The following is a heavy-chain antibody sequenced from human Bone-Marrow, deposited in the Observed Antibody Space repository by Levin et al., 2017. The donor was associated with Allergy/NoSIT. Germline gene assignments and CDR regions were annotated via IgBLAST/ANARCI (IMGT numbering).Heavy chain of an antibody. V-gene: IGHV3-23*01. CDR1: GFDFSSYA. CDR2: ISTGGETP. Sequence: GESLKISCAASGFDFSSYAMNWVRQAPGQGLEWVSGISTGGETPYYADSVKGRFAISRDNSKNTLSLEMNSLSPDDTAAYFCAKDLWRGRRISPCDSWGQGTLVTVSS. D-gene: IGHD2-15*01. J-gene: IGHJ4*02. CDR3: AKDLWRGRRISPCDS.